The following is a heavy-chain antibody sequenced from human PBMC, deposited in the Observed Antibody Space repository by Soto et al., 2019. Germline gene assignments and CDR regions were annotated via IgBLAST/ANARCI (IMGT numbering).Heavy chain of an antibody. V-gene: IGHV3-7*05. J-gene: IGHJ4*02. CDR1: GFTFRSYW. Sequence: HPGGSLRLSCAASGFTFRSYWMSWVRQTPGKGLEWLANINEDGSEKYYLDSVKGRFTISRDNAEKSLRLQMDSLSAEDTAVYYCATDTNHGVFDYWGQGTQVTVSS. CDR2: INEDGSEK. CDR3: ATDTNHGVFDY. D-gene: IGHD3-10*01.